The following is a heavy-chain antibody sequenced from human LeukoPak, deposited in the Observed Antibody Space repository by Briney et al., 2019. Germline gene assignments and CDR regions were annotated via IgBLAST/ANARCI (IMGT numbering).Heavy chain of an antibody. D-gene: IGHD6-6*01. CDR1: GFPFSSYA. V-gene: IGHV3-30-3*01. CDR2: ISYDGSNK. J-gene: IGHJ4*02. CDR3: AREALSSIAALDY. Sequence: PGGSLRLSCAASGFPFSSYAMHWVRQAPGKGLEWVAVISYDGSNKYYADSVKGRFTISRDNSKNTLYLQMNSLRAEDTAVYYCAREALSSIAALDYWGQGTLVTVSS.